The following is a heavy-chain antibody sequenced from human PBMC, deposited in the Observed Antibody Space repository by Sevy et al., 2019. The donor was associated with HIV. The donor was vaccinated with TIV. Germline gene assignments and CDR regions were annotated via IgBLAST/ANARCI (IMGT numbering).Heavy chain of an antibody. D-gene: IGHD3-16*01. CDR1: GFTFSDYG. Sequence: GGSLRLSCAASGFTFSDYGMQWVRQAPGKGLEWVAVIWNDGSNKYYADSVKGRFTTSRDNSTNTLYLQMNSLRAEDKGVYDCARVVGGEGIRPGDLDYWGQGTLVTVSS. CDR3: ARVVGGEGIRPGDLDY. V-gene: IGHV3-33*01. CDR2: IWNDGSNK. J-gene: IGHJ4*02.